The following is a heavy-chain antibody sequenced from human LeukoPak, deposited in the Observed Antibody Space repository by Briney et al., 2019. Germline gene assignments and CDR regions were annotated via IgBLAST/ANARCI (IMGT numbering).Heavy chain of an antibody. CDR2: IIPILGIA. D-gene: IGHD6-13*01. Sequence: ASVKVSCKASGGTFSSYAISWVRQAPGQGLEWMGRIIPILGIANYAQKFQGRVTITADKSTSTAYMELSSLRSEDTAVYYCARRRGLAAAVDYWGQGTLVTVSS. CDR3: ARRRGLAAAVDY. CDR1: GGTFSSYA. J-gene: IGHJ4*02. V-gene: IGHV1-69*04.